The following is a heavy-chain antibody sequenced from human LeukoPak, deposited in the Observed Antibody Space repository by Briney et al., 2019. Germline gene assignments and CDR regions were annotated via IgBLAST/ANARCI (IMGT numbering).Heavy chain of an antibody. J-gene: IGHJ3*02. CDR2: MRQDGSDK. D-gene: IGHD3-22*01. V-gene: IGHV3-7*01. CDR1: GFNFEIYW. CDR3: ARDLDSSGLSGAFDI. Sequence: GSLRLSCAASGFNFEIYWINWVRQAPGKGPEWVANMRQDGSDKYYVDSVKGRFTISRDNAKNSVHLQMSSLRAEDTAVYYCARDLDSSGLSGAFDIWGQGTMVTVS.